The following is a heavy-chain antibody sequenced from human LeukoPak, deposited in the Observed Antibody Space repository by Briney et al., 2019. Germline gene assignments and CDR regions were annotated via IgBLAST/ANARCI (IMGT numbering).Heavy chain of an antibody. D-gene: IGHD3-22*01. CDR2: ISSSSSYI. J-gene: IGHJ4*02. Sequence: GGSLRLSCAASGFTFSSYSMSWVRQAPGKGLEWVSSISSSSSYIYYADSVKGRFTISRDNAKNSLYLQMNSLRAEDTAVYYCARAVPSTYYYDSSGYPDYWGQRTLVTVSS. CDR3: ARAVPSTYYYDSSGYPDY. V-gene: IGHV3-21*01. CDR1: GFTFSSYS.